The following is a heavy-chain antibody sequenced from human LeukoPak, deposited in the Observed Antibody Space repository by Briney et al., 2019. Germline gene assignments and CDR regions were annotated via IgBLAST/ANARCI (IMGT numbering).Heavy chain of an antibody. D-gene: IGHD6-19*01. J-gene: IGHJ4*02. CDR3: ARQLSISSGWYGY. Sequence: SETLSLTCTVSGGSISSYYWSWIRQPPGKGLEWIGYIYTSGSTNYNPSLKSRVTISVDTSKNQFSLKLSSVTAADTAVYYCARQLSISSGWYGYWGQGTLVTVSS. CDR2: IYTSGST. V-gene: IGHV4-4*09. CDR1: GGSISSYY.